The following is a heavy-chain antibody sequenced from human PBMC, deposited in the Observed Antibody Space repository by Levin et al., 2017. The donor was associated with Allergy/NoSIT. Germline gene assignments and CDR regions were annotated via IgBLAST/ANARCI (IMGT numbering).Heavy chain of an antibody. D-gene: IGHD2-2*02. CDR3: ARHYDYTTSPSYWYFDL. CDR2: VYYNGKT. V-gene: IGHV4-59*08. Sequence: PSETLSLMCNVSGGSISNYYWSWIRQTPGKGLEWMGYVYYNGKTHYNPSLESRLTISVDTSKNQFSLKVNSVTAADTAMYFCARHYDYTTSPSYWYFDLWGRGTLVTVSS. J-gene: IGHJ2*01. CDR1: GGSISNYY.